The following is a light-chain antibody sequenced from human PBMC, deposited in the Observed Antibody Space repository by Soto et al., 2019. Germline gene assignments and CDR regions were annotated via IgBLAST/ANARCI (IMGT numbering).Light chain of an antibody. J-gene: IGKJ2*01. Sequence: DIQMTQSPSTLSASIGDRVTITCRASQSISSWLAWYQQKPGKAAKLLIYRASTLENGDPSRFSGSGSGTEFTLTISSLQPDDFATYYCQQYDTYSPSYTFGQGTKLEIK. CDR3: QQYDTYSPSYT. V-gene: IGKV1-5*03. CDR1: QSISSW. CDR2: RAS.